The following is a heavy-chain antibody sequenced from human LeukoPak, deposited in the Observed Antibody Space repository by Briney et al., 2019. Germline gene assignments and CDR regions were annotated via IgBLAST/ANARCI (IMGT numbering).Heavy chain of an antibody. CDR3: ARPIWSGYYALDY. V-gene: IGHV1-2*02. Sequence: GASVKVSCKASGYTFTGYYMHWVRQAPGQGLEWMGWINPNSGGTNYAQKFQGRVTMTRDTSISTAYMELSRLRSDDTAVYYCARPIWSGYYALDYWGQGTLVTVSS. CDR1: GYTFTGYY. CDR2: INPNSGGT. J-gene: IGHJ4*02. D-gene: IGHD3-3*01.